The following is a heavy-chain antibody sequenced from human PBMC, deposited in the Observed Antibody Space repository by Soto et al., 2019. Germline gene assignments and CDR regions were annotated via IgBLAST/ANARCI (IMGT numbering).Heavy chain of an antibody. D-gene: IGHD2-21*02. CDR1: GGSISSGGYY. J-gene: IGHJ6*02. CDR2: IYYSGST. CDR3: TRDGAVVTRRGPYYYYGMDV. V-gene: IGHV4-31*03. Sequence: SETLSLTCTVSGGSISSGGYYWSWIRQHPGKGLEWIGYIYYSGSTYYNPSLKSRLTISVDTSKNQFSLKLTSVTAADTAVYYCTRDGAVVTRRGPYYYYGMDVWGPGTTVTVSS.